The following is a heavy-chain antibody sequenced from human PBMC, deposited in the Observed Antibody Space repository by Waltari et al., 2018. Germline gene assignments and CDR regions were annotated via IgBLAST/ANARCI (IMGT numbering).Heavy chain of an antibody. CDR1: GFTFRCYS. D-gene: IGHD3-10*01. CDR3: ARIISSEVYYYGSGSLGHFHFDY. J-gene: IGHJ4*02. CDR2: ISSSSSYI. V-gene: IGHV3-21*01. Sequence: EVQLVESGGGLVKPGGSLRLSCPASGFTFRCYSKNWVRQALWQGLEWVSSISSSSSYIYYADSVKGRFTISRDNAKNSLYLQMNSLRAEDTAVYYCARIISSEVYYYGSGSLGHFHFDYWGQGTLVTVSS.